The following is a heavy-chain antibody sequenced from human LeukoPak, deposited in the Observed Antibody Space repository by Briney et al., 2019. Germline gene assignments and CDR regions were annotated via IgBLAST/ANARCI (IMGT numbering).Heavy chain of an antibody. Sequence: GGSLRLSCVASGFTFTSYAMSWVRQAPGKGLEWVSAMSVSGDKTYYADSVKGRFTISRDNSKNTPYLQMNSLRAEDTAVYYCARKIDYWGQGTLVTVSS. J-gene: IGHJ4*02. CDR3: ARKIDY. V-gene: IGHV3-23*01. CDR1: GFTFTSYA. CDR2: MSVSGDKT.